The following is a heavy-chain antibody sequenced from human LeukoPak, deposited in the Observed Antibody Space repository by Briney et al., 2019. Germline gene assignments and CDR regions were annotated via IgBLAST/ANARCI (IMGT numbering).Heavy chain of an antibody. CDR1: GFTVSSYY. CDR2: IYTGGGR. Sequence: WGSLRLSCAASGFTVSSYYMNRVRQAPGKELEWVSVIYTGGGRYYADSVRGRFTISRDTSKNMVFLQMNSLRVEDTAVYYCARGIDYWGRGTLVTVSS. J-gene: IGHJ4*02. V-gene: IGHV3-53*01. CDR3: ARGIDY.